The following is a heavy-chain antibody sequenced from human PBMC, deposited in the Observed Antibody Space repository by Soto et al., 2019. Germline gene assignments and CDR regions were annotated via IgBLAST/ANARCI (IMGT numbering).Heavy chain of an antibody. V-gene: IGHV1-2*04. CDR3: ARTTYSGYDSYYGMDV. J-gene: IGHJ6*02. Sequence: QVQLVQSGAEVKKPGASVKVSCKASGYTFTGYYMHWVRQAPGQGLAWMGWINPNSGGTNYAQKFQGCLTMTRDTSISTAYMELSRRRSDDTAVYYCARTTYSGYDSYYGMDVWGQGTTVTVSS. D-gene: IGHD5-12*01. CDR1: GYTFTGYY. CDR2: INPNSGGT.